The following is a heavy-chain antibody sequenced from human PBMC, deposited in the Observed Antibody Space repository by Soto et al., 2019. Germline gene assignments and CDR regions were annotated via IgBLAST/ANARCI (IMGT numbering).Heavy chain of an antibody. CDR3: ARSRGGTGVHFDY. CDR1: GYTFTSYD. V-gene: IGHV1-8*01. Sequence: QVQLVQSGGEVKEPGASVKVSCKASGYTFTSYDINWVRQATGQGPEWMGWMNPDSGDTGYVPNFQGRVTMTRSTSISTAYMELSDLRSEDTAVYYCARSRGGTGVHFDYWGQGTLVTVSS. J-gene: IGHJ4*02. D-gene: IGHD7-27*01. CDR2: MNPDSGDT.